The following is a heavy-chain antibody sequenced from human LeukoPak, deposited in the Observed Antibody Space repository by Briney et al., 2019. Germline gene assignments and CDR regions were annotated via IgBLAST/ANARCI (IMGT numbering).Heavy chain of an antibody. CDR1: GFTFDDYA. Sequence: PGGSLRLSCAASGFTFDDYAMPWVRQAPGKGLEWVSGISWNSGSIGYADSVKGRFTISRDNAKNSLYLQMNSLRAEDTALYYCAKDPSYYDYVWGSYRPTYFDYWGQGTLVTVSS. J-gene: IGHJ4*02. CDR2: ISWNSGSI. CDR3: AKDPSYYDYVWGSYRPTYFDY. V-gene: IGHV3-9*01. D-gene: IGHD3-16*02.